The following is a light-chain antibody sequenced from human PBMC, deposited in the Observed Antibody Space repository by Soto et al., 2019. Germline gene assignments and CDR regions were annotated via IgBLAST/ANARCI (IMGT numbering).Light chain of an antibody. CDR1: SSDVGAYNY. V-gene: IGLV2-14*01. J-gene: IGLJ2*01. CDR3: SSYTSTSTPCV. CDR2: DVT. Sequence: QSVLTQPASVSGSPGQSITISCTGTSSDVGAYNYVSWYQQHPGKAPQLMIYDVTNRPSGVSNRFSGSKSGNTASLTISGLQAEDEADYYCSSYTSTSTPCVFGGGTQLTVL.